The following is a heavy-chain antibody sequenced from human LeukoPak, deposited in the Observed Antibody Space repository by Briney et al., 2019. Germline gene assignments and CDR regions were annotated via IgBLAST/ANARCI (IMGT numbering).Heavy chain of an antibody. J-gene: IGHJ4*02. D-gene: IGHD3-16*02. Sequence: GGSLRLSCAASGFTFNTYTMYWVRQAPGKGLEWVSGISNSGGSTYYADSVKGRFTISRDNSRNTLYLQMNSPRAEDTAVYYCARDLATRQRTGLYDSWGQGALVTVSS. CDR3: ARDLATRQRTGLYDS. V-gene: IGHV3-23*01. CDR2: ISNSGGST. CDR1: GFTFNTYT.